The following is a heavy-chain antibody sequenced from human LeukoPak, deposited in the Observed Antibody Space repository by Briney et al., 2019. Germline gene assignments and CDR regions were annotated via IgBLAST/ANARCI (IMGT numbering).Heavy chain of an antibody. J-gene: IGHJ6*03. CDR2: IRADAVTT. V-gene: IGHV3-23*01. CDR3: AKSNSQQPKTLYYYYYMDV. D-gene: IGHD6-13*01. Sequence: QPGGSLRLSCATSGFIFSHHGMNWVRQAPGKGLEWVSGIRADAVTTYYADSVKGRFIISRDNSKNTLYLQMNSLRAEDTAVYYCAKSNSQQPKTLYYYYYMDVWGKGTTVTVSS. CDR1: GFIFSHHG.